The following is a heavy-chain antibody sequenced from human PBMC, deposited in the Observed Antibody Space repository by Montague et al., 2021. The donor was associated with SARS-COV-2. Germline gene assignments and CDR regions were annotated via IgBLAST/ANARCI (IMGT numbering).Heavy chain of an antibody. CDR2: IYWXDDK. J-gene: IGHJ4*02. CDR3: AHSHGDYLFDY. D-gene: IGHD4-17*01. Sequence: PALVKPTQTLTLTCTFSGFSLSTNGVGVGWIRQPPGKALEWLALIYWXDDKRYSPSPKRRLTITKDTSKNQVVLTMTNMDPVDTATYYCAHSHGDYLFDYWGQGTLVTVSS. V-gene: IGHV2-5*02. CDR1: GFSLSTNGVG.